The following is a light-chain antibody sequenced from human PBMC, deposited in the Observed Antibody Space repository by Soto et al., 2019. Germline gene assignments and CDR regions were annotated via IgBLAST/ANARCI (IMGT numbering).Light chain of an antibody. CDR1: QSVSSY. CDR2: GVS. Sequence: EIVLTQSPATLSLSPGERATLSCRASQSVSSYLAWYQQKPGQAPRLLIYGVSTRATSVAARFSGFGSGTDFTLTISSLQSEDLGIYYCQQYNNWPRTLGQGTKVDI. J-gene: IGKJ1*01. V-gene: IGKV3-15*01. CDR3: QQYNNWPRT.